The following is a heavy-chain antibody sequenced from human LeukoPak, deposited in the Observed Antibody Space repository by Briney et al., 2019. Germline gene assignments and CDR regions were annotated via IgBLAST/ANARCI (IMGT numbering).Heavy chain of an antibody. CDR1: GFTFSSYA. V-gene: IGHV3-23*01. CDR3: AKVDYDFWSGYYPLDY. Sequence: GGSLRLSCAASGFTFSSYAMSWVRQAPGKGLEWVSAISGSGGSTYHADSVKGRFTISRDNSKNTLYLQMNSLRAEDTAVYYCAKVDYDFWSGYYPLDYRGQGTLVTVSS. CDR2: ISGSGGST. J-gene: IGHJ4*02. D-gene: IGHD3-3*01.